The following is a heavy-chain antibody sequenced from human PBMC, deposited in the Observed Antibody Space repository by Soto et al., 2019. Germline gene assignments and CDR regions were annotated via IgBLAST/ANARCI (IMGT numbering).Heavy chain of an antibody. Sequence: PSETLSLTCAVYCGSFSSYYWSWIRQPPGKGLEWIGEINHSGSTNYNPSLESRVTMSVDTSKNQFSLKLSSVTAADTAVYYCARTSRFDCWGQGTLVTVSS. V-gene: IGHV4-34*01. CDR3: ARTSRFDC. CDR2: INHSGST. D-gene: IGHD6-6*01. CDR1: CGSFSSYY. J-gene: IGHJ4*02.